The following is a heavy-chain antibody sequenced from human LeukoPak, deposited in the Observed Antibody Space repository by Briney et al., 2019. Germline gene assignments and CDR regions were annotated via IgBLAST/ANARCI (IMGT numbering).Heavy chain of an antibody. CDR3: ARSYNWNYVGAFDI. D-gene: IGHD1-7*01. CDR2: ISSSSSYI. Sequence: GGSLRHSWAASGFTFSSYSMNWVRQATGKGLEWVSSISSSSSYIYYADSVKGRFTISRDNAKNSLYLQMNSLRAEDTAVYYCARSYNWNYVGAFDIWGQGTMVTVSS. CDR1: GFTFSSYS. J-gene: IGHJ3*02. V-gene: IGHV3-21*01.